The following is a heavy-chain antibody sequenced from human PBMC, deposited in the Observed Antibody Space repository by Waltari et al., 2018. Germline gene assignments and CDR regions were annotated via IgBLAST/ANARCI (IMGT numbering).Heavy chain of an antibody. D-gene: IGHD3-16*01. Sequence: QVQLQESGPGLVKPSETLSLTCTVSGGSISSYYWSCIRQPPGKGLEWVGFIYYSGSTNYNPSLKSRVTISVDTSKNQFSLKLSSVTAADTAVYYCARGEYYFDYWGQGTLVTVSS. CDR3: ARGEYYFDY. V-gene: IGHV4-59*01. CDR1: GGSISSYY. CDR2: IYYSGST. J-gene: IGHJ4*02.